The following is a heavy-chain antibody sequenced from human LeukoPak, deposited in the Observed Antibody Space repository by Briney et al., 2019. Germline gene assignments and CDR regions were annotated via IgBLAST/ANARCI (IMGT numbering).Heavy chain of an antibody. Sequence: SVTVSCKASGYTFTDYYIHWVRQAPGQGLEWMGGIIPIFGAAKYAQKFQGRVTITADESTSTAYMELSSLRSEDTAVYYRAREFREGYYDSSGYRDAFDIWGQGTMVTVSS. CDR3: AREFREGYYDSSGYRDAFDI. J-gene: IGHJ3*02. V-gene: IGHV1-69*13. CDR2: IIPIFGAA. CDR1: GYTFTDYY. D-gene: IGHD3-22*01.